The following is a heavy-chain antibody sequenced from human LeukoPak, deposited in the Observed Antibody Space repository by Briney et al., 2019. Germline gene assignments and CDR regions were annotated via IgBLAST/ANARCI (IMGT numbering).Heavy chain of an antibody. J-gene: IGHJ1*01. CDR3: AKYCSSTSCYGEYFQH. Sequence: GGSLRLSCAASGFTFSSYSMNWVRQAPGKGLEWVAFIRYDGSNKYYADSVKGRFTISRDNSKNTLYLQMNGLRAEDTAVYYCAKYCSSTSCYGEYFQHWGQGTLVTVSS. V-gene: IGHV3-30*02. CDR1: GFTFSSYS. CDR2: IRYDGSNK. D-gene: IGHD2-2*01.